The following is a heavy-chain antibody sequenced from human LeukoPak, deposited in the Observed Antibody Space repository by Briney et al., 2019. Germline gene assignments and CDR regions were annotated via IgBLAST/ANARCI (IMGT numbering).Heavy chain of an antibody. D-gene: IGHD3-10*01. J-gene: IGHJ5*02. CDR2: INHSGST. CDR3: ARPVTVIRGVGWFDP. CDR1: GGSFSGYY. V-gene: IGHV4-34*01. Sequence: SETLSLTCAVYGGSFSGYYWSWIRQPPGKGLEWIGEINHSGSTNYNPSLKSRVTISVDTSKNQFSLKLTSVTAADTAVYVCARPVTVIRGVGWFDPWGQGTLVTVSS.